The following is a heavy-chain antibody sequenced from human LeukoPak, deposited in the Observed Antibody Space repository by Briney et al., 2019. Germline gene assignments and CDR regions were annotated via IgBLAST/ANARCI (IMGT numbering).Heavy chain of an antibody. Sequence: GASVKVSCKASGYTFTSYDISWVRQAPGQGLEWMGGIIPIFGTANYAQKFQGRVTITTDESTSTAYMELSSLRSEDTAVYYCARAAPDYSNYGGSFFFDYWGQGTLVTVSS. D-gene: IGHD4-11*01. CDR2: IIPIFGTA. V-gene: IGHV1-69*05. CDR1: GYTFTSYD. CDR3: ARAAPDYSNYGGSFFFDY. J-gene: IGHJ4*02.